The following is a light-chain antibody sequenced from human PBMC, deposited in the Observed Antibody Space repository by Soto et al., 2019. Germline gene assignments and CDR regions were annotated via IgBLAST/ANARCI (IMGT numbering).Light chain of an antibody. V-gene: IGKV3-11*01. CDR2: DAS. CDR3: QQRYNWGP. J-gene: IGKJ4*01. CDR1: QSVSSY. Sequence: EIVLTQSPDTLYLSPGERATLSCRASQSVSSYLDWYQQKPGQAPRLLIYDASNRATGIPARFRGSGSGTDFALTISSLEPEDFAFYYCQQRYNWGPFGGGTKVVIK.